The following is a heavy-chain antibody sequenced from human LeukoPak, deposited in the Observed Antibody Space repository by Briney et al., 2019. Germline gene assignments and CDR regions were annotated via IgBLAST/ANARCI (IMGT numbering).Heavy chain of an antibody. Sequence: PSETLSLTCTVSGDSIRMSRFYWGWIRQSPGKGLEWIGYIYYSGSTNYNPSLKSRVTISVDTSKNQFSLKLSSVTAADTAVYYCAGGFLGFGEFDAFDIWGQGTMVTVSS. D-gene: IGHD3-10*01. CDR2: IYYSGST. V-gene: IGHV4-61*05. CDR3: AGGFLGFGEFDAFDI. J-gene: IGHJ3*02. CDR1: GDSIRMSRFY.